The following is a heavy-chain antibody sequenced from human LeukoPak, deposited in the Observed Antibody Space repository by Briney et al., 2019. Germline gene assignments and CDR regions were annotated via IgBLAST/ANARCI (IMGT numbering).Heavy chain of an antibody. CDR1: GDSRSSYF. CDR2: IYYSGTT. V-gene: IGHV4-59*01. Sequence: PSETLSLTHTGSGDSRSSYFWTWNRQSPGKGLEWIGCIYYSGTTNYNPSLKSRVTISVDTSKNQFSLKLTSVTAADTAVYYCARAKASDLGGEGTTVTVSS. CDR3: ARAKASDL. J-gene: IGHJ6*04.